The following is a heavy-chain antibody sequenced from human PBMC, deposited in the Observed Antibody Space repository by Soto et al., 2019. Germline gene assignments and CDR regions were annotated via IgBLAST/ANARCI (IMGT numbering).Heavy chain of an antibody. CDR1: GDSISSNDW. CDR2: THHTGIT. CDR3: ARPCPAYCLAS. Sequence: QVQLQESGPGLVKPSGTLSLTCGVSGDSISSNDWWSWVRQAPGKGLQWIGETHHTGITNYNPSLQTRVIISVDKANNRFSLRQKSVTPADTALYLCARPCPAYCLASWGQGTLVTVSS. V-gene: IGHV4-4*02. J-gene: IGHJ5*02. D-gene: IGHD2-21*01.